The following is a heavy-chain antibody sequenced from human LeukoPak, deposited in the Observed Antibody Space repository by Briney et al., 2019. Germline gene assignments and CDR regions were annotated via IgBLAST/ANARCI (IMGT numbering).Heavy chain of an antibody. CDR2: INPSGGST. V-gene: IGHV1-46*01. CDR3: ARDGNGYYFDY. J-gene: IGHJ4*02. D-gene: IGHD1-1*01. CDR1: GYTFTRYY. Sequence: ASVKVSCTASGYTFTRYYLHWVRQAPGQGLEWMGIINPSGGSTRYAQKFQGRVTMTRDTSTSTAYMELSSLRSEDTAVYYCARDGNGYYFDYWGQGTLVTVSS.